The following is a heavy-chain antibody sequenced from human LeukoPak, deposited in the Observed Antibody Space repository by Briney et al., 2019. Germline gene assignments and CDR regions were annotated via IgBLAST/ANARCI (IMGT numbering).Heavy chain of an antibody. J-gene: IGHJ4*02. CDR2: ISSSSSYI. CDR3: ASTGRYCTNGVCYQHFDY. CDR1: GFTFSSYS. V-gene: IGHV3-21*01. Sequence: GGSLRLSCAASGFTFSSYSMNWVRQAPGKGLEWVSSISSSSSYIYYADSVKGRFTISRGNAKNSLYLQMNSLRAEDTAVYYCASTGRYCTNGVCYQHFDYWGQGTLVTVSS. D-gene: IGHD2-8*01.